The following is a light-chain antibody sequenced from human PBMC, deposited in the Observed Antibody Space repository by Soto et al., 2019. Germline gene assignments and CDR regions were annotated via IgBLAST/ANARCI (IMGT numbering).Light chain of an antibody. V-gene: IGKV3-15*01. CDR1: QNIGTN. CDR2: DTS. Sequence: EILMTQSPATLSVSPAERAILSCRASQNIGTNLVWYQQKPGQAPSLLIYDTSTRATGVPTRFSGSRSGAEFTLTINGLQSEDFAVYYCQPYKNWPLTCGGGTKWIS. J-gene: IGKJ4*01. CDR3: QPYKNWPLT.